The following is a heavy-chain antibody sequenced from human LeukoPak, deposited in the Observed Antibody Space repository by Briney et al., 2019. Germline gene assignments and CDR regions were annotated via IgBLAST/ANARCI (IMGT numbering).Heavy chain of an antibody. Sequence: ASVKVSCKASGYTFTSYYMHWVRQAPGQGLEWMGMINPSGGSTSYAQKFQGRVTMTRDTSTSTVYMELSSLRSEDTAVYYYARDGARLSTPYYYYYYGMDVWGQGTTVTVSS. CDR2: INPSGGST. D-gene: IGHD5-12*01. CDR3: ARDGARLSTPYYYYYYGMDV. J-gene: IGHJ6*02. CDR1: GYTFTSYY. V-gene: IGHV1-46*01.